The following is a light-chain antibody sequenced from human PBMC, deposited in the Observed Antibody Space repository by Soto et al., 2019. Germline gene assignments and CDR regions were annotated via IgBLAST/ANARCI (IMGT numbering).Light chain of an antibody. CDR1: SSDVGGYNY. CDR3: SSYAGSNNWV. J-gene: IGLJ3*02. CDR2: EVS. V-gene: IGLV2-8*01. Sequence: QSALTQPPSASGSPGQSVTISCTGTSSDVGGYNYVSWYQQRPDKAPKLLISEVSKRPSGVPDRFSGSKSGSTASLTVSGRQTEDEADYYCSSYAGSNNWVFGGGTKLTVL.